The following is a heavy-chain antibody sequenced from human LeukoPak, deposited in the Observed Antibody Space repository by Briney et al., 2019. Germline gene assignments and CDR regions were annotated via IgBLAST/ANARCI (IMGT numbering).Heavy chain of an antibody. Sequence: SETLSLTCTVSGGSISSYYWSWIRQPPGKGLEWIGYIYTSGSTNYNPSVKSRVTISVETSKNECSLKLSSVTAEATAVYYCARHVDYDILPGYYWEVWFDPWGQGTLVTVSS. CDR1: GGSISSYY. D-gene: IGHD3-9*01. CDR2: IYTSGST. V-gene: IGHV4-4*09. J-gene: IGHJ5*02. CDR3: ARHVDYDILPGYYWEVWFDP.